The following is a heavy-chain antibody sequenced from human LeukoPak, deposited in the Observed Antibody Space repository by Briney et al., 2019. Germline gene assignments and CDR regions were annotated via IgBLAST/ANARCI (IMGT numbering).Heavy chain of an antibody. D-gene: IGHD5-24*01. CDR3: ASRRDGYNYYFDY. J-gene: IGHJ4*02. V-gene: IGHV4-59*12. CDR1: GVSISSYY. CDR2: IYHSGST. Sequence: SETLSLTCTVSGVSISSYYWSWIRQPPGKGLEWIGYIYHSGSTYYNPSLKSRVTISVDRSKNQFSLKLSSVTAADTAVYYCASRRDGYNYYFDYWGQGTLVTVSS.